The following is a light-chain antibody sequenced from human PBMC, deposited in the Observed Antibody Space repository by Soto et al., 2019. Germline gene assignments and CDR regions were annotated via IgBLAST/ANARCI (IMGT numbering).Light chain of an antibody. CDR3: QHRKTCPPT. V-gene: IGKV1-9*01. Sequence: IQLTQSPSSLSASVGDRVTITCRASQDVGDFLAWYQQRPGKSPTLLISTASTLQGGVPSRFSGSGSGTDFTLTISSLQPEDFATYYCQHRKTCPPTFGHGTKVDV. J-gene: IGKJ3*01. CDR2: TAS. CDR1: QDVGDF.